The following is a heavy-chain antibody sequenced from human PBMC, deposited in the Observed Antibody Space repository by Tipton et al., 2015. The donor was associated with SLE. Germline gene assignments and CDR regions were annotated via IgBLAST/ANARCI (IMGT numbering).Heavy chain of an antibody. D-gene: IGHD5-12*01. Sequence: VQLVQSGAEVKKPGASVRVSCKASGYTFDSYGFSWVRQAPGQGLEWMGLINPDSGGAEYAQRFQGRVTMTRDTSFSTAYMEVTSLISDDTAVYYCARALRGYSGYGPSYYYYFMDVWGRGTTVTVS. CDR3: ARALRGYSGYGPSYYYYFMDV. CDR1: GYTFDSYG. J-gene: IGHJ6*03. V-gene: IGHV1-2*06. CDR2: INPDSGGA.